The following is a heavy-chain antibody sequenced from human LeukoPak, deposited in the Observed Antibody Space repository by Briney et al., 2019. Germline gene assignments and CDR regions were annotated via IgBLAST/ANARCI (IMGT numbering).Heavy chain of an antibody. CDR1: GHSISSGYY. Sequence: SETLSLTCTVSGHSISSGYYWGWIRQPPGKGLDWIGNIYHRGSTYYNPSLKSRVTISVDTSKNQFSLKVRSVTAADTAVYYCARAAAKLSYMDVWGKGTTVTVSS. CDR2: IYHRGST. V-gene: IGHV4-38-2*02. J-gene: IGHJ6*03. D-gene: IGHD6-25*01. CDR3: ARAAAKLSYMDV.